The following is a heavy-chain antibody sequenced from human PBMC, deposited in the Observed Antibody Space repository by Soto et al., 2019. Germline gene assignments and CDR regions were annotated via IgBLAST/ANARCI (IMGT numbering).Heavy chain of an antibody. Sequence: PGGSLRLSCAPSGFTFSSYAMSWVRQAPGKGLEWVSAISGSGGSTYYADSVKGRFTISRDNSKNTLYLQMNSLRAEDTAVYYCAKSGRFQSTVTTSDYYMDVWGKGTTVTVSS. CDR3: AKSGRFQSTVTTSDYYMDV. V-gene: IGHV3-23*01. D-gene: IGHD4-17*01. CDR1: GFTFSSYA. CDR2: ISGSGGST. J-gene: IGHJ6*03.